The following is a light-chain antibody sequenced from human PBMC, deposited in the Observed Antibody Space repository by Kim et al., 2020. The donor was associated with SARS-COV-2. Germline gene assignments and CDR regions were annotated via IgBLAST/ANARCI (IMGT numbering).Light chain of an antibody. CDR1: SLRTSY. V-gene: IGLV3-19*01. Sequence: SSELTQDPAVSVPLVQTVTITCQGDSLRTSYATWYQQRPGQAPIVVIYGKNKRPSGIPDRFSGSSSGNTASLTVTGAQAVDEADYYCHSRDNSGDHVLFGGGTKLIVL. CDR2: GKN. J-gene: IGLJ2*01. CDR3: HSRDNSGDHVL.